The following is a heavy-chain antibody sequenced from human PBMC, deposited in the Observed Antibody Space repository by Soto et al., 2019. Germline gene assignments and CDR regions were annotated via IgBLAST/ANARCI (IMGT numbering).Heavy chain of an antibody. D-gene: IGHD3-10*01. CDR3: VRVWFGTIEFDY. CDR2: INPNSGGT. CDR1: GYTFTAYY. J-gene: IGHJ4*02. V-gene: IGHV1-2*02. Sequence: VKVSCKASGYTFTAYYIHWVRQAPGQGLEWLGWINPNSGGTRYAQYFQGRVTMTRDTSISTAYMELRRLRSDDTAVYYCVRVWFGTIEFDYWCQGTLVTVS.